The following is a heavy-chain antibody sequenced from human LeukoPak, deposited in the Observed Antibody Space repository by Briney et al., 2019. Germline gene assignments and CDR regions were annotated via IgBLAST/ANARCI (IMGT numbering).Heavy chain of an antibody. CDR2: IWYDGSNK. Sequence: GGSLRLSCAASGFTFGSYGMHWVRQAPGKGLEWVAVIWYDGSNKYYADSVKGRFTISRDNSKNTLYLQMNSLRAEDTAVYYCARWDSSGYSTYLSMDVWGQGTTVTVSS. V-gene: IGHV3-33*01. D-gene: IGHD3-22*01. J-gene: IGHJ6*02. CDR3: ARWDSSGYSTYLSMDV. CDR1: GFTFGSYG.